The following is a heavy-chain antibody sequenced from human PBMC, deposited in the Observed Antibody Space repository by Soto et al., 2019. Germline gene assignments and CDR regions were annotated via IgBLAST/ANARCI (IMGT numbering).Heavy chain of an antibody. V-gene: IGHV1-18*01. CDR2: ISAHNDNT. CDR1: GYTFTTNG. Sequence: QVHLVQSGAEVRKPGASVKVSCKGSGYTFTTNGIPWVRQAPGQGLEGMGWISAHNDNTNYAQKVQGRVTVTRDTSTSTAYMELRNLRSDDTAVYYCARGRYGDYWGQGALVTVSS. CDR3: ARGRYGDY. D-gene: IGHD1-1*01. J-gene: IGHJ4*02.